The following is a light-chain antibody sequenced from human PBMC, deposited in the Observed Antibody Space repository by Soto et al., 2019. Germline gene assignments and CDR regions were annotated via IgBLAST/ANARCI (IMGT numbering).Light chain of an antibody. Sequence: QSVLTQPRSVSGSPGQSVAISCTGTSSDVGTYKYVSWYQQHPGKAPKLIIYDVTERPSGVPDRFSASKSGNTASLTISGLQPEDEADYYCCSYAGTYTPVVFGGGTKLTVL. CDR1: SSDVGTYKY. CDR2: DVT. V-gene: IGLV2-11*01. CDR3: CSYAGTYTPVV. J-gene: IGLJ2*01.